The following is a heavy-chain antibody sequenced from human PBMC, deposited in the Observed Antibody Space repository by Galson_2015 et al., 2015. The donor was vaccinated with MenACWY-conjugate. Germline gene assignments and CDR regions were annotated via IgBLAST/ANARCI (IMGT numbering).Heavy chain of an antibody. D-gene: IGHD6-19*01. CDR3: ARAKEQWLSKTFDL. V-gene: IGHV3-7*01. CDR2: IKQDGSGK. Sequence: SLRLSCETSGFTFSNSWMGWVRQAPGKGLEWVANIKQDGSGKYYVDSVKGRFIISRDNAKNSLFLQMDSLRAEDTALYYCARAKEQWLSKTFDLWGQGTMVTVSS. CDR1: GFTFSNSW. J-gene: IGHJ3*01.